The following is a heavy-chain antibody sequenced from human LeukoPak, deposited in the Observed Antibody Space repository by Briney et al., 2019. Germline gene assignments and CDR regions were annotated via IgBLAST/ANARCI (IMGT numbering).Heavy chain of an antibody. Sequence: ASVKVSCKAFGYTFTGYYMHWVRQAPGQGLEWMGWINPNSGGTNYAQKFQGRVTMTRDTSISTAYMELSRLRSDDTAVYYCARAHAIGYEGATWASDYWGQGTLVTVSS. V-gene: IGHV1-2*02. J-gene: IGHJ4*02. CDR3: ARAHAIGYEGATWASDY. CDR2: INPNSGGT. D-gene: IGHD1-26*01. CDR1: GYTFTGYY.